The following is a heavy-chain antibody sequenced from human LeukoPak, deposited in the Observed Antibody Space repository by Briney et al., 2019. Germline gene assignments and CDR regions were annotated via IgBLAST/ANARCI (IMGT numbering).Heavy chain of an antibody. V-gene: IGHV1-69*01. D-gene: IGHD2-2*01. CDR1: GGTFSSYA. J-gene: IGHJ4*02. CDR3: ARDPGSTDGRDY. CDR2: IIPIFGTA. Sequence: ASVKVSCKASGGTFSSYAISWVRQAPGQGLEWMGGIIPIFGTANYAQKFQGRVTITADESTSTAYMELNSLRSEDTAVYYCARDPGSTDGRDYWGQGTLVTVSS.